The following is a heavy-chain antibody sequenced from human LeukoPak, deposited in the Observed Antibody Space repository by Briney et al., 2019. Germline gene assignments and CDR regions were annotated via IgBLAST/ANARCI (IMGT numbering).Heavy chain of an antibody. Sequence: GWSLRLSCAASVFTFRTYAMHWVRQAPGKGLEGMAVIWYDRTNKYYADSVKGRFTISRDNSKNTLYLQMSSLRAEDTAVYYCARDRLTTVTTFHFDYWGQGTLVTVSS. V-gene: IGHV3-33*01. CDR1: VFTFRTYA. J-gene: IGHJ4*02. D-gene: IGHD4-17*01. CDR2: IWYDRTNK. CDR3: ARDRLTTVTTFHFDY.